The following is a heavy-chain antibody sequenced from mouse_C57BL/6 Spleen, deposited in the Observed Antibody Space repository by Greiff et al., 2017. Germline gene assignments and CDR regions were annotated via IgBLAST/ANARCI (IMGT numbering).Heavy chain of an antibody. CDR3: ARTGSYWYFDV. CDR2: IWRGGST. V-gene: IGHV2-5*01. Sequence: VQRVESGPGLVQPSQSLSITCTVSGFSLTSYGVHWVRQSPGKGLEWLGVIWRGGSTDYNAAFMSRLSITKDNSKSQVFFKMNSLQADDTAIYYCARTGSYWYFDVWGTGTTVTVSS. CDR1: GFSLTSYG. D-gene: IGHD4-1*01. J-gene: IGHJ1*03.